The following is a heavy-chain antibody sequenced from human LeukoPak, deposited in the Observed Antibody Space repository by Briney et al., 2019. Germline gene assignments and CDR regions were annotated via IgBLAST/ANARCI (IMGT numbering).Heavy chain of an antibody. J-gene: IGHJ4*02. CDR1: GYTFTGYY. CDR2: INPNSGGT. Sequence: ASVKVSCKASGYTFTGYYMHRVRQAPGQGLEWMGWINPNSGGTNYAQKFQGRVTMTRDTSISTAYKELSRLRSDDTAVYYCARYSGRWLQWLVQFWGQGTLVTVSS. D-gene: IGHD5-24*01. CDR3: ARYSGRWLQWLVQF. V-gene: IGHV1-2*02.